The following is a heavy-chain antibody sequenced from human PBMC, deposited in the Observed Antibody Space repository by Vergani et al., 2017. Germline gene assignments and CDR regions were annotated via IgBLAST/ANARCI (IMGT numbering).Heavy chain of an antibody. V-gene: IGHV3-23*04. CDR2: ISGSGGST. D-gene: IGHD2-8*01. CDR1: GFTLSSHA. Sequence: VQLEESGGGVVQPGRSLRLSCAGSGFTLSSHAMHWVRQAPGKGLEWVSAISGSGGSTYYADSVKGRFTISRDNAKKSVYLQMNSLRAEDTAMYFCARGLWDCTHIRCSPPSYWGQGTQVTVSS. CDR3: ARGLWDCTHIRCSPPSY. J-gene: IGHJ4*02.